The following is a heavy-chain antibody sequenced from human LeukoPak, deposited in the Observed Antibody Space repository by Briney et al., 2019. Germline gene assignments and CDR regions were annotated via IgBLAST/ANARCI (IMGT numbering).Heavy chain of an antibody. D-gene: IGHD1-14*01. CDR3: ACRDLTTTWSYP. Sequence: GESLKISCNGIGYSFATYWIGWVRQLPGKGMEWMGVIYPGDSRTRYNPSFEGQVTISVDKSINTAYLQWVSLKASDSAMYYCACRDLTTTWSYPWGQGTLVTVSS. CDR1: GYSFATYW. V-gene: IGHV5-51*01. J-gene: IGHJ5*02. CDR2: IYPGDSRT.